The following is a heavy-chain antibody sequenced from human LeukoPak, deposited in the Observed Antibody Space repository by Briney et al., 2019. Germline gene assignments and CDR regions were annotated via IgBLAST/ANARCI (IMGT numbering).Heavy chain of an antibody. Sequence: GGSLRLSCAASGFTFSGPAMHWVRQASGKGLEWVGRIRSKANSYATAYAASVKGRFTISRDDSKNTAYLQMNSLKTEDTAVYYCTRRGHYYGSGSYYNYYYYGMDVWGKGTTVTVSS. J-gene: IGHJ6*04. CDR1: GFTFSGPA. V-gene: IGHV3-73*01. CDR3: TRRGHYYGSGSYYNYYYYGMDV. D-gene: IGHD3-10*01. CDR2: IRSKANSYAT.